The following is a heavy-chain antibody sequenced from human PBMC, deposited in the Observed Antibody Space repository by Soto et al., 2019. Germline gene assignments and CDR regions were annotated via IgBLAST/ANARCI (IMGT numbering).Heavy chain of an antibody. D-gene: IGHD2-21*01. Sequence: PSXTLSLTCTVSGGSISSGGYYWSWIRQHPGKGLEWIGYIYYSGSTYYNPSLKSRVTISVDTSKNQFSLKLSSVTAADTAVYYCARLWAEAKNAFDIWGQGTMVTVSS. CDR1: GGSISSGGYY. CDR2: IYYSGST. V-gene: IGHV4-31*03. J-gene: IGHJ3*02. CDR3: ARLWAEAKNAFDI.